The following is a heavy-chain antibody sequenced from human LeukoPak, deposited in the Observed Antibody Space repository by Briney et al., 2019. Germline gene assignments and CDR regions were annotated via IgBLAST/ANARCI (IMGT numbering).Heavy chain of an antibody. J-gene: IGHJ4*02. CDR1: GGSFSGYY. Sequence: SETLSLTCAVYGGSFSGYYWSWIRQPPGKGLEWIGEINHSGSTNYNPSLKSRVTISVDTSKNQFSLKLSSVTAADTAVYYCARHRTTNLWFGIQKVYYFDYWGQGTLVTVSS. CDR3: ARHRTTNLWFGIQKVYYFDY. V-gene: IGHV4-34*01. D-gene: IGHD3-10*01. CDR2: INHSGST.